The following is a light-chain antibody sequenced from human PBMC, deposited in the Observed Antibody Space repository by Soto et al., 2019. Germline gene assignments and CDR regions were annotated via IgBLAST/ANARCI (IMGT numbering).Light chain of an antibody. CDR3: QTYDSRLSGFV. CDR2: GNI. J-gene: IGLJ1*01. Sequence: QSVLTQPPSVSGSPGQSVTISCTGSIWARYDVHWYQQLPGTAPKLLIYGNINRPSGVPDRFSASKSGTSASLAITGLQAEDEADYYCQTYDSRLSGFVFGTGTKVTVL. V-gene: IGLV1-40*01. CDR1: IWARYD.